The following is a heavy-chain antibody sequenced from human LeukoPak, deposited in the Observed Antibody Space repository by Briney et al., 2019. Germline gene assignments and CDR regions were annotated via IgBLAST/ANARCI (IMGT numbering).Heavy chain of an antibody. V-gene: IGHV1-69*04. Sequence: ASVKVSCKASGGTFSSYAIRWVRPAPGQGLEWMGRIIPILGIANYAQKFQGRVTITADKSTSTAYMELSSLRSEDTAVYYCARGEVVVVAAEFDPWGQGTLVTVSS. CDR2: IIPILGIA. CDR1: GGTFSSYA. CDR3: ARGEVVVVAAEFDP. J-gene: IGHJ5*02. D-gene: IGHD2-15*01.